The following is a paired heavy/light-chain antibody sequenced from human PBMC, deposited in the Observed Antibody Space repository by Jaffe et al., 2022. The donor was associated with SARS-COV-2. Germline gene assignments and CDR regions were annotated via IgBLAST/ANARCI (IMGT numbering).Heavy chain of an antibody. CDR3: AKLIYTSTSTGY. J-gene: IGHJ4*02. CDR1: GITFRNYV. Sequence: EVQLLESGGGLVQPGGSLRLSCAASGITFRNYVMSWVRQAPGKGLEWVSSITNSGASTYYADSVKGRFTISRDNSNNTLYLQMSSLRAEDTAVYYCAKLIYTSTSTGYWGQGTQVTVSS. V-gene: IGHV3-23*01. D-gene: IGHD2-2*02. CDR2: ITNSGAST.
Light chain of an antibody. V-gene: IGLV8-61*01. Sequence: QTVVTQEPSFSVSPGGTVTLTCGLSSGSVSTNYYPSWYQQTPGQAPRTLIYSTNTRSSGVPDRFSGSILGNKAALTITGTQADDESDYYCGLYMGSGIWVFGGGTKLTVL. CDR2: STN. CDR3: GLYMGSGIWV. J-gene: IGLJ3*02. CDR1: SGSVSTNYY.